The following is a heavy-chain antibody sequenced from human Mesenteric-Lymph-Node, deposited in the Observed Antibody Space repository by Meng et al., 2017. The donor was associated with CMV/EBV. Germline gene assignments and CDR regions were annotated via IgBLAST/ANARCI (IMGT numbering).Heavy chain of an antibody. Sequence: ASVKVSCKASGYTFTSYDINWVRQATGQGLEWMGWMNPNSGNTGYAQKFQGRVTMTRNTSISTAYMELSSLRSEDTAVYYCAIHTHGYCSSTSCYTLLAFDIWGQGTMVTVSS. V-gene: IGHV1-8*01. CDR2: MNPNSGNT. J-gene: IGHJ3*02. D-gene: IGHD2-2*02. CDR1: GYTFTSYD. CDR3: AIHTHGYCSSTSCYTLLAFDI.